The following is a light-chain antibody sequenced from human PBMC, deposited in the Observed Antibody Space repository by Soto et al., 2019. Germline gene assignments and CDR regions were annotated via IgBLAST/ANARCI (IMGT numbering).Light chain of an antibody. J-gene: IGKJ3*01. CDR1: QNVDSY. V-gene: IGKV3-11*01. CDR3: QQRYNWPLT. Sequence: EIVLTQSPATLSLSPGERATLSCRASQNVDSYLAWYHQKPGQAPRLLIYDASNRATGIPARFSGSGSGTDFTLTISCLEPEDFEVYYCQQRYNWPLTFGPGTKVDIK. CDR2: DAS.